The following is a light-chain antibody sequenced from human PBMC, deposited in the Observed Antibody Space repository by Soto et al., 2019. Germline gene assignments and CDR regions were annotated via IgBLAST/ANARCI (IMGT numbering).Light chain of an antibody. J-gene: IGKJ5*01. CDR2: DAS. CDR3: QQRSNWPPIT. V-gene: IGKV3-11*01. CDR1: QSVSSY. Sequence: EIVLTQSPSTLSVSLGDRATLSCRASQSVSSYLAWYQQKPGQAXRLLIYDASNRATGIPARFSGSGSGTDFTLTISSIEPEDFAVYYCQQRSNWPPITFGQGTRLEIK.